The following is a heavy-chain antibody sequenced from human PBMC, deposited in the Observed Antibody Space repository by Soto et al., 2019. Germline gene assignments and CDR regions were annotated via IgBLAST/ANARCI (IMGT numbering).Heavy chain of an antibody. V-gene: IGHV1-69*12. D-gene: IGHD6-13*01. CDR2: IIPIFGTA. Sequence: QVQLVQSGAEVKKPGSSVKVSCKASGGTFSSYAISWVRQAPGQGLEWMGGIIPIFGTANYAQKFQGRVTTTADESTRTAYMELSSQRSDYTAVYYCARPLAAAADCGGLDGTVVSGKGTTVTVSS. CDR1: GGTFSSYA. CDR3: ARPLAAAADCGGLDGTVV. J-gene: IGHJ6*04.